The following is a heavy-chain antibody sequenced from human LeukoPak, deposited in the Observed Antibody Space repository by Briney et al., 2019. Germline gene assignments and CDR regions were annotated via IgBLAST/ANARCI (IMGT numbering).Heavy chain of an antibody. V-gene: IGHV4-38-2*02. CDR2: IYHSGST. CDR3: ARGRITAAGYYYYYGMDV. Sequence: PSETLSLTCTVSAYSISSGYYWGWIRQPPGKGLEWIGSIYHSGSTYYNPSLKSRVTISVDTSKNQFSLKLSSVTAADTAVYYCARGRITAAGYYYYYGMDVWGQGTTVTVSS. J-gene: IGHJ6*02. CDR1: AYSISSGYY. D-gene: IGHD6-13*01.